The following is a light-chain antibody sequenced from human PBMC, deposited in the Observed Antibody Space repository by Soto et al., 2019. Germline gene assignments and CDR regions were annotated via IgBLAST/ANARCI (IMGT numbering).Light chain of an antibody. CDR1: SSDIGAYNY. CDR2: EVS. J-gene: IGLJ1*01. Sequence: QSVLTQPPSAPGSPGQSFIISCTGTSSDIGAYNYVSWYQQRPGKAPKLMIYEVSRRPSGVPYRFSGSKSGSTASLTVSGLHTEDEADYYCSSYAGNNTYVFGSGTKVTVL. V-gene: IGLV2-8*01. CDR3: SSYAGNNTYV.